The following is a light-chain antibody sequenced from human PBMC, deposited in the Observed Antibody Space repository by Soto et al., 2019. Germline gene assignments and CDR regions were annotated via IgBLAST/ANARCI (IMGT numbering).Light chain of an antibody. J-gene: IGLJ1*01. CDR3: SSYTSSSTPYV. CDR2: DVS. Sequence: SVLTQPASGSGSPGQSSAISCTGTSSDIGDYNYVSWYQQHPVKAPKLIIYDVSNRPSGVSDRFSGSKSGNTASLTISGLQAEDEADYYCSSYTSSSTPYVFGTGTKVTVL. CDR1: SSDIGDYNY. V-gene: IGLV2-14*01.